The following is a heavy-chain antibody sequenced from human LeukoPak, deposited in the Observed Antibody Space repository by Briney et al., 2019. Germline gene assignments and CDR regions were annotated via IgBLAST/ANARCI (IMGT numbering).Heavy chain of an antibody. V-gene: IGHV4-34*01. J-gene: IGHJ2*01. CDR2: INHSGST. CDR1: GGSFSGYY. CDR3: ARAINNSWNGWYFDL. Sequence: PSETLSLTCAVYGGSFSGYYWSWIRQPPGKGLEWIGEINHSGSTNYNPSLKSRVTISVDTSKNQFSLKLSSVTAADTAVYYCARAINNSWNGWYFDLWGRGTLVTVSS. D-gene: IGHD1-1*01.